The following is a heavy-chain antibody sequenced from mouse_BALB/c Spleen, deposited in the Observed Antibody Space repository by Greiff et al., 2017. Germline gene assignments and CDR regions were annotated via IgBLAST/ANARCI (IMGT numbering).Heavy chain of an antibody. V-gene: IGHV5-12-1*01. D-gene: IGHD1-2*01. CDR2: ISSGGGST. Sequence: DVHLVESGGGLVKPGGSLKLSCAASGFAFSSYDMSWVRQTPEKRLEWVAYISSGGGSTYYPDTVKGRFTISRDNAKNTLYLQMSSLKSEDTAMYYCARHLFTTATAWFAYWGQGTLVTVSA. J-gene: IGHJ3*01. CDR1: GFAFSSYD. CDR3: ARHLFTTATAWFAY.